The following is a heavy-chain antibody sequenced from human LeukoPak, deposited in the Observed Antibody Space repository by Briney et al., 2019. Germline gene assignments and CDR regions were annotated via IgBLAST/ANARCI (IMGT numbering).Heavy chain of an antibody. CDR1: GFTFSSYA. CDR3: AKASNGYYYDSIDY. CDR2: ISGSGGST. D-gene: IGHD3-22*01. V-gene: IGHV3-23*01. Sequence: GGSLRLSCAASGFTFSSYAMSWVRQAPGKGLEWVSAISGSGGSTYYADSVKGRFTISRDNSKSTLYLQMNSLRAEDTAVYYCAKASNGYYYDSIDYWGQGTLVTVSS. J-gene: IGHJ4*02.